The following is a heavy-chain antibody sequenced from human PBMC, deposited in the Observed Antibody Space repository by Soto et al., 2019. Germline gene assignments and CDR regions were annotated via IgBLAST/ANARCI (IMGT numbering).Heavy chain of an antibody. J-gene: IGHJ3*02. CDR1: GYSFTSYW. CDR2: IYPGDSDT. D-gene: IGHD3-22*01. V-gene: IGHV5-51*01. CDR3: ARLRGDYYDSSGHPAAFDI. Sequence: GESLKISCKGSGYSFTSYWIGWVRQMPGKGLEWMGIIYPGDSDTRYSPSFQGQVTISADKSISTAYLQWSSLKASDTAMYYCARLRGDYYDSSGHPAAFDIWGQGTMVTVSS.